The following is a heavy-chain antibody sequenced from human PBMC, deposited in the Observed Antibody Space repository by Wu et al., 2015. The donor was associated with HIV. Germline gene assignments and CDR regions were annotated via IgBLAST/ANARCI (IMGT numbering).Heavy chain of an antibody. CDR1: GGTFSSYA. J-gene: IGHJ4*02. Sequence: QVQLVQSGAEVKKPGSSVKVSCKASGGTFSSYAISWVRQAPGQGLEWMGGIIPIFGTANYAQKFQGRVTITADESTSTVYMELRSLKSEDTAIYYCATGEXESAALEYWGQGTLVTVSS. CDR3: ATGEXESAALEY. V-gene: IGHV1-69*12. D-gene: IGHD2-2*01. CDR2: IIPIFGTA.